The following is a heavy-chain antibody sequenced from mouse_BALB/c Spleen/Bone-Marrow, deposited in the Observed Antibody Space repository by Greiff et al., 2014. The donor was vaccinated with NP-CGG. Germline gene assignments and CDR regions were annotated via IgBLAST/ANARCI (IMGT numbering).Heavy chain of an antibody. CDR2: IYPSDSYT. D-gene: IGHD2-10*02. CDR1: GYTFTSYW. J-gene: IGHJ4*01. Sequence: VQLQQSGAELVRPGASVKVSCKASGYTFTSYWINWVKQRPGQGLEWIGNIYPSDSYTNYNQNFKDKATLTVDKSSSTAYMQRSSPTSEDSAVYYCTRQYGNYYAMDYWGQGTSVTVSS. CDR3: TRQYGNYYAMDY. V-gene: IGHV1-69*02.